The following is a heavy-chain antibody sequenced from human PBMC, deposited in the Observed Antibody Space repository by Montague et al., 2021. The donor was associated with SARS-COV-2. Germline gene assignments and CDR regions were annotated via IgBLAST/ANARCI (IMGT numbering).Heavy chain of an antibody. CDR3: ARDGVQFGDWPYYFAF. Sequence: SLRLSCAASGFTFNTYSMLWVRRAPGKGLEWVSSISSSGTYIYYADSVRGRFTISRDNAHNSLSLQLNSLRPEDTALYYCARDGVQFGDWPYYFAFWGQGTLVSVSS. CDR2: ISSSGTYI. CDR1: GFTFNTYS. D-gene: IGHD2-21*02. V-gene: IGHV3-21*01. J-gene: IGHJ4*02.